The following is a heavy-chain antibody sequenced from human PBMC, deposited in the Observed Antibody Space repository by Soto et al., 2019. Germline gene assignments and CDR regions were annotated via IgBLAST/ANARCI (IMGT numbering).Heavy chain of an antibody. CDR1: GFTFSSYA. V-gene: IGHV3-23*01. J-gene: IGHJ5*02. CDR2: ISGSGGST. Sequence: GGSLRLSCAASGFTFSSYAMSWVRQAPGKGLEWVSAISGSGGSTYYADSVKGRFTISRDNSKNTLYLQMNSLRAEDTAVYYCAKGPNYDFWSGYFFDPWGQGTLVTVSS. CDR3: AKGPNYDFWSGYFFDP. D-gene: IGHD3-3*01.